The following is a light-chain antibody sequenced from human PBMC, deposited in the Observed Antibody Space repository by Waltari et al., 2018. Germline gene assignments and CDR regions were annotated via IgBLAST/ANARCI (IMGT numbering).Light chain of an antibody. CDR1: GRAVGDYDW. CDR3: TSYTSRHSLV. Sequence: QPALTQPASLSGSPGQSITIPCTGPGRAVGDYDWVPWYQQHPGKAPKVVIFDVSYRPSGVSNRFSGSKSGNTASLTISGLQAEDEADYYCTSYTSRHSLVFGTGTKVTVL. V-gene: IGLV2-14*03. CDR2: DVS. J-gene: IGLJ1*01.